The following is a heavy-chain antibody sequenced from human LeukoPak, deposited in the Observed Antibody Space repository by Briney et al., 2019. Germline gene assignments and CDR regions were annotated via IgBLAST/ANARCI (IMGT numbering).Heavy chain of an antibody. CDR2: IYYTGGT. Sequence: SETLSLTCAVSGGSISSSNWWSWVRQPPGKGLEWIGSIYYTGGTNYSPSLKSRITISVDTSKNEFSLKLSSVTAADTAVYYCAIAAAATDYFDYWGQGTLVTVSS. J-gene: IGHJ4*02. CDR3: AIAAAATDYFDY. V-gene: IGHV4-4*02. D-gene: IGHD6-13*01. CDR1: GGSISSSNW.